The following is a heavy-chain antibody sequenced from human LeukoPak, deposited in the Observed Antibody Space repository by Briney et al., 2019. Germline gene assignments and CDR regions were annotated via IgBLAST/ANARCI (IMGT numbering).Heavy chain of an antibody. CDR3: ARVRPGQWLLRDAFDI. CDR2: IKEDGSEK. Sequence: PGGSLTLSCAASGFTFSIYWMSWVRHAPGKGLEWVANIKEDGSEKYYVDSVKGRFTISRDNAKNSLYLQMNSLRAEDTAVYYCARVRPGQWLLRDAFDIWGQGTMVTVSS. J-gene: IGHJ3*02. CDR1: GFTFSIYW. V-gene: IGHV3-7*01. D-gene: IGHD6-19*01.